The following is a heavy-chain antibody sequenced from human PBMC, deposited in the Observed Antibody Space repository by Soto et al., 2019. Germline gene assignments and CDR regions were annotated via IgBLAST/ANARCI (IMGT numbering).Heavy chain of an antibody. Sequence: GGSLRLSCAASGLSFSDYYMTWIRQAPGKGLEWISYISSTSSYINYADSVRGRFTISRDNAKNSLFLQMDSLRAEDTAVYYCARDRPPEYWGQGTLVTVSS. CDR2: ISSTSSYI. J-gene: IGHJ4*02. CDR1: GLSFSDYY. V-gene: IGHV3-11*06. CDR3: ARDRPPEY.